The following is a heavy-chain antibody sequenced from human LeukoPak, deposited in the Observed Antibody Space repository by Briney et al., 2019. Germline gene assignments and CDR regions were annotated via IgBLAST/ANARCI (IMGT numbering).Heavy chain of an antibody. J-gene: IGHJ4*02. V-gene: IGHV4-59*08. CDR1: AGSIRSYH. CDR3: ARWDDSSRSFED. Sequence: PSETPSLTCTVSAGSIRSYHWNWIRQSPGRGLEWIGYIYYTGSSNYSPSLKSRVTMSVDTSKSQFSLRLSSVTASDTAVYYCARWDDSSRSFEDWGQGTLVTVSS. CDR2: IYYTGSS. D-gene: IGHD3-22*01.